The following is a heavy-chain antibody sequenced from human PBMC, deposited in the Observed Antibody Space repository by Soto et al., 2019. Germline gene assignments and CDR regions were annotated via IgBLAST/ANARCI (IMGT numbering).Heavy chain of an antibody. V-gene: IGHV3-33*01. D-gene: IGHD3-22*01. CDR1: GFTFSSYG. J-gene: IGHJ4*02. CDR2: IWYDGSNK. CDR3: ARGREYYYDSSDLDY. Sequence: HPGGSLRLSCAASGFTFSSYGMHWVRQAPGKGLEWVAVIWYDGSNKYYADSVKGRFTISRDNSKNTLYLQMNSLRAEDTAVYYCARGREYYYDSSDLDYWGQGTLVTVSS.